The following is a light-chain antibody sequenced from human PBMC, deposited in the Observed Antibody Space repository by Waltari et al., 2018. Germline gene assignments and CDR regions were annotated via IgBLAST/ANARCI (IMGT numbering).Light chain of an antibody. CDR2: DAS. CDR1: QTVRTY. V-gene: IGKV3-11*01. CDR3: QQRANWPYT. Sequence: EIMLTQSPATLSLSPGERATLSCRASQTVRTYLAWYQQKPGQAPRRLIFDASSRATGIPAKFSGSGSGTDFTLTVSNLEPEDFAVYYCQQRANWPYTFGRGTRVEI. J-gene: IGKJ2*01.